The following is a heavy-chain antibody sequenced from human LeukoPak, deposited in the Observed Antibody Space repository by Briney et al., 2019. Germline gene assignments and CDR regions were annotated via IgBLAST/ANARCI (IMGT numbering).Heavy chain of an antibody. V-gene: IGHV3-23*01. J-gene: IGHJ4*02. Sequence: GGSLRLSCATSGCTFSSYAMIWGRQAPGKGREGVSAISGSGGSTYYADSVKGRFTISTDNAKHTLYLQMNSLRAEDTAVYYCAKIIGGYLGGRDYWGQGTLVTVSS. CDR3: AKIIGGYLGGRDY. CDR2: ISGSGGST. D-gene: IGHD3-22*01. CDR1: GCTFSSYA.